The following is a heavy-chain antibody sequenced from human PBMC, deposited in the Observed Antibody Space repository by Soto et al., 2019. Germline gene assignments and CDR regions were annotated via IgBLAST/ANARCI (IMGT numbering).Heavy chain of an antibody. Sequence: QLQLQESGPGLVKPSETLSLTCTVSGGSISSSSYYWGWIRQPPGKGLEWIGSIYYSGSTYYNPSLKGRVTISVDTSKNQFSLKLSSVTAADTAVYYCVTVVTNISSFWYFDLWGRGTLVTVSS. V-gene: IGHV4-39*01. CDR2: IYYSGST. CDR3: VTVVTNISSFWYFDL. CDR1: GGSISSSSYY. J-gene: IGHJ2*01. D-gene: IGHD2-21*02.